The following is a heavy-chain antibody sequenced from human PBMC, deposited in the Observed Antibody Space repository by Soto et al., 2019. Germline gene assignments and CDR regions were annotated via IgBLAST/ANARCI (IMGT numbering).Heavy chain of an antibody. J-gene: IGHJ6*02. CDR3: ARDRTVTGYYGMDV. CDR1: GGSISSGDYS. CDR2: IYYSGST. V-gene: IGHV4-31*02. D-gene: IGHD4-17*01. Sequence: SETLSLTCTVSGGSISSGDYSWTWIRQHPGKGLEWIGYIYYSGSTYYNPSLKSRVAISLDTSKNQFSLNLSSVTAADTAVYYCARDRTVTGYYGMDVWGQGTTVTVSS.